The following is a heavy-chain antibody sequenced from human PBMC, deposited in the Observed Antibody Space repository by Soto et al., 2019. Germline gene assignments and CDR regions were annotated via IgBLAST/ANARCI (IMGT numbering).Heavy chain of an antibody. V-gene: IGHV3-11*01. D-gene: IGHD3-3*01. J-gene: IGHJ6*02. Sequence: PGGSLRLSCAASGFTFSDYYMSWIRQAQGKGLEGVSYITDSGSPIYYADSVKGRFTISRDNAKNSLYLQMNSLRAEDTAVYYCARVTIFGVEEYGMDVWGQGTTVTVSS. CDR2: ITDSGSPI. CDR3: ARVTIFGVEEYGMDV. CDR1: GFTFSDYY.